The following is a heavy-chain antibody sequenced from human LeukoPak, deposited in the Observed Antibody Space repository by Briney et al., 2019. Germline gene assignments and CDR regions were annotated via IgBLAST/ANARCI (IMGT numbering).Heavy chain of an antibody. CDR3: ARGFYSGSGTYYNSLDY. CDR1: GGSISSYY. CDR2: ISYSGST. D-gene: IGHD3-10*01. J-gene: IGHJ4*02. Sequence: SETLSLTCTVSGGSISSYYWSWIRQPPGKGLEWIGYISYSGSTNFNPSLKSRVTMSVATSKNQISLRLSSVTAADTAVYFCARGFYSGSGTYYNSLDYWGQGTLVTVSS. V-gene: IGHV4-59*12.